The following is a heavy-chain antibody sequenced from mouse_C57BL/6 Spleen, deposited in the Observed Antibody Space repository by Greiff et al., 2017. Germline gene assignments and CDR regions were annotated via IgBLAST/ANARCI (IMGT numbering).Heavy chain of an antibody. D-gene: IGHD1-1*01. V-gene: IGHV1-81*01. CDR1: GYTFTSYG. CDR3: ASRLVREDYAMDY. J-gene: IGHJ4*01. CDR2: INPRSGNT. Sequence: QVQLKESGAELVRPGASVKLSCKASGYTFTSYGMSWVQQRPGQSLEWIGYINPRSGNTYYNEKFKGQATLTADKSSSTAYMQLRSLTSEDTAVYYCASRLVREDYAMDYWGQGTTVTVSS.